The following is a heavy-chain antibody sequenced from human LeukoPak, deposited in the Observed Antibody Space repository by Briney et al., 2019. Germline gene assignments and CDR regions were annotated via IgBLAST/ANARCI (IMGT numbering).Heavy chain of an antibody. CDR3: VLYDDSGHVPK. CDR1: EYSFTSHW. D-gene: IGHD3-22*01. V-gene: IGHV5-51*01. Sequence: GESLKISCKGSEYSFTSHWIGWVRQMPGKGLEWIGFINPGDSDTRYSPPFQGQVTISADKSISTAYLQWSSLKASDTAMYYCVLYDDSGHVPKWGQGTLVTVSS. CDR2: INPGDSDT. J-gene: IGHJ4*02.